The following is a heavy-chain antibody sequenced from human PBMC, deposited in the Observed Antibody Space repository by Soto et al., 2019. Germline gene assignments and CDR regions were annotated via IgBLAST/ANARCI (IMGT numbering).Heavy chain of an antibody. V-gene: IGHV1-69*06. CDR1: GGAFSTHG. D-gene: IGHD4-17*01. J-gene: IGHJ4*02. Sequence: QVQVVQSGTEVKKPGSSVKVSCKISGGAFSTHGIHWVRQAPGQGLEWVGGIVPIFGTTRNAQKFQGRVTFSADKSASTAYMDLTSLTSEDTAIYFCGRVSLYGDVGYYDFWGRGTLIAVSS. CDR2: IVPIFGTT. CDR3: GRVSLYGDVGYYDF.